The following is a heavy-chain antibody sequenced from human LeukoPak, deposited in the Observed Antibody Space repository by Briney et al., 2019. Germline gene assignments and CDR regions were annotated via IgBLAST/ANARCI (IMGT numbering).Heavy chain of an antibody. CDR1: GGSISSSPYY. V-gene: IGHV4-39*07. J-gene: IGHJ5*02. CDR3: ARDNYYDSSGYGP. Sequence: PSETLSLTCTVSGGSISSSPYYWGWIRQPPGKGLEWIGSIYYSGTTHYNPSLESRVTISVDTSKNQFSLKLSSVTAADTAVYYCARDNYYDSSGYGPWGQGTLVTVSS. CDR2: IYYSGTT. D-gene: IGHD3-22*01.